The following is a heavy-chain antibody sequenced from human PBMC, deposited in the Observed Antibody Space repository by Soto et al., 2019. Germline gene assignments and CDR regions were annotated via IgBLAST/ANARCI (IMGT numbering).Heavy chain of an antibody. D-gene: IGHD6-19*01. V-gene: IGHV3-33*01. CDR2: IWYDGSNK. J-gene: IGHJ4*02. Sequence: QVQLVESGGGVVQPGRSLRLSCAASGFTFSSYGMHWVRQAPGKGLEWVAVIWYDGSNKYYADSVKGRFTTSRDNSKNTLYLQMNSLRAEDTAVYYCAIGYSSGWYLGWGQGTLVTVSS. CDR1: GFTFSSYG. CDR3: AIGYSSGWYLG.